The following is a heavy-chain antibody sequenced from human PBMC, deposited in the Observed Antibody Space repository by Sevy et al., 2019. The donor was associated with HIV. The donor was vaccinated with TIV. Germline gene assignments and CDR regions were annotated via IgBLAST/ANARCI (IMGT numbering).Heavy chain of an antibody. CDR3: VKEGGGEGGDH. CDR1: GFSYSSYG. Sequence: GGSLRLSCAASGFSYSSYGMHWVRQAPGKGLEWVAYIQDDGRNKDYADSVKGRFTISRDNSKNTLDLQMNSLRVEDTAVYYCVKEGGGEGGDHWGQGTLVTVSS. D-gene: IGHD2-21*01. CDR2: IQDDGRNK. V-gene: IGHV3-30*02. J-gene: IGHJ4*02.